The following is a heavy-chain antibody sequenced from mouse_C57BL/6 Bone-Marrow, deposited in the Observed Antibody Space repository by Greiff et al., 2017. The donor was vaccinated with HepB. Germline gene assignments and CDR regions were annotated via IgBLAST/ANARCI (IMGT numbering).Heavy chain of an antibody. D-gene: IGHD2-5*01. CDR1: GFNIKDDY. V-gene: IGHV1-69*01. CDR3: ARGGPYSNYVRDY. Sequence: VQLQQSGAELVRPGASVKLSCTASGFNIKDDYMHWVKQRPEQGLEWIGEIDPSDSYTNYNQKFKGKSTLTVDKSSSTAYMQLSSLTSEDSAVYYCARGGPYSNYVRDYWGQGTTLTVSS. CDR2: IDPSDSYT. J-gene: IGHJ2*01.